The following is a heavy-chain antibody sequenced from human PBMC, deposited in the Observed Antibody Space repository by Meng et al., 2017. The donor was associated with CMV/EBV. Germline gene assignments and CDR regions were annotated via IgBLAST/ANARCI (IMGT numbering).Heavy chain of an antibody. CDR1: GFTFSSYW. Sequence: GGSLRLSCAASGFTFSSYWMHWVRQAPGKGLEWVSYISSSGSTIYYADSVKGRFTISRDNAKNSLYLQMNSLRAEDAAVYYCARGRGYCSSTSCYRAFDYWGQGTLVTVSS. CDR2: ISSSGSTI. CDR3: ARGRGYCSSTSCYRAFDY. D-gene: IGHD2-2*02. V-gene: IGHV3-48*04. J-gene: IGHJ4*02.